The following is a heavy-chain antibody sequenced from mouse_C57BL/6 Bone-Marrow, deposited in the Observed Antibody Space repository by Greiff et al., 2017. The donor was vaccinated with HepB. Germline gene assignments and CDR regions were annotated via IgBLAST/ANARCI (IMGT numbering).Heavy chain of an antibody. CDR2: SRNKANDYTT. Sequence: EVMLVESGGGLVQSGRSLRLSCATSGFTFSDFYMEWVRQAPGKGLEWIAASRNKANDYTTEYSASVKGRFIVSRDTSHSILYLQMNALRAEDTSIYYCARDGDYDVGAMDYWGQGTSVTVSS. CDR3: ARDGDYDVGAMDY. D-gene: IGHD2-4*01. J-gene: IGHJ4*01. CDR1: GFTFSDFY. V-gene: IGHV7-1*01.